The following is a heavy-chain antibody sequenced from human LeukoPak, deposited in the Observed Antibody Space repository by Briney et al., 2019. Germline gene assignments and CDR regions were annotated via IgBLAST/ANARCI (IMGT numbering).Heavy chain of an antibody. J-gene: IGHJ2*01. CDR2: INPNSGGT. CDR1: GYTFTGYY. V-gene: IGHV1-2*02. CDR3: AREKYSAARHWYFDL. Sequence: ASVKVSCKASGYTFTGYYMRWVRQAPGQGLEWMGWINPNSGGTNYAQKFQGRVTMTRDTSISTAYMELSRLRSDDTAVYYCAREKYSAARHWYFDLWGRGTLVTVSS. D-gene: IGHD6-6*01.